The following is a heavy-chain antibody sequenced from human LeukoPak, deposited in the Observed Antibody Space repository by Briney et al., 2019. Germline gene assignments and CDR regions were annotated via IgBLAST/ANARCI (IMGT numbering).Heavy chain of an antibody. V-gene: IGHV4-34*01. Sequence: PSETLSLTCAVNGGSFSGYYWSWIRQPPGKGLEWIGEINHSGSANYNPSLKSRVTISVDTSKNQFSLKLSSVTAADTAVYYCASYDFWSGYHDWGQGTLVTVSS. CDR2: INHSGSA. J-gene: IGHJ4*02. CDR3: ASYDFWSGYHD. D-gene: IGHD3-3*01. CDR1: GGSFSGYY.